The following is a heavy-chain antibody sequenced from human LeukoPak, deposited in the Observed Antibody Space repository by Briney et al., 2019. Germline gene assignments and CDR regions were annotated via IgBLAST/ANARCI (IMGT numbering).Heavy chain of an antibody. Sequence: GSSVKVSXKASGGTFSSYAISWVRQAPGQGLEWMGRIIPIFGTANYAQKFQDRVTNTTDESTSTAYMELSSLRSEDTAVYYCARVCGGDCDAFDIWGRGTMVTVSS. CDR1: GGTFSSYA. CDR3: ARVCGGDCDAFDI. V-gene: IGHV1-69*05. D-gene: IGHD2-21*02. J-gene: IGHJ3*02. CDR2: IIPIFGTA.